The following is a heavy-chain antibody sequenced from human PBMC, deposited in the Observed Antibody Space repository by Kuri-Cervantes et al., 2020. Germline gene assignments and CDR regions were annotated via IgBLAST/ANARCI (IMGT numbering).Heavy chain of an antibody. CDR2: IHYSGST. CDR3: AKSPYYYYHYMDV. V-gene: IGHV4-61*01. CDR1: GYSISSGYY. J-gene: IGHJ6*03. Sequence: SETLSLTCAVSGYSISSGYYWGWIRQPPGKGLEWIGYIHYSGSTNYNPSLKSRVTISVDTSKNQFSLKLSSVTAADTAVYYCAKSPYYYYHYMDVWGKGTTVTVSS.